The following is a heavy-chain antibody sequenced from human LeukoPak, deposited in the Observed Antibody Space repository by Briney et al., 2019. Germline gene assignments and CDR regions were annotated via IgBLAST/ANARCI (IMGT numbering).Heavy chain of an antibody. CDR1: GYTFNGYY. J-gene: IGHJ4*02. V-gene: IGHV1-2*02. D-gene: IGHD2-8*01. CDR2: INPNSGGT. CDR3: ARDFCTNGVCSTAFDY. Sequence: ASVKVSCKASGYTFNGYYMHWVRQAPGQGLEWMGWINPNSGGTNYAQKFQGRVTMTRDTSISTAYMELSRLRSDDTAVYYCARDFCTNGVCSTAFDYWGQGTLVTVSS.